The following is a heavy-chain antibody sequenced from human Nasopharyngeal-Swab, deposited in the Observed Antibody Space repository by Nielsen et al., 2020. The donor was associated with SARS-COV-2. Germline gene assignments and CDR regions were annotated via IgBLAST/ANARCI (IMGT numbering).Heavy chain of an antibody. V-gene: IGHV4-31*03. CDR1: GGSISSGGYY. D-gene: IGHD2-2*01. Sequence: LRLSCTVSGGSISSGGYYWSWIRQHPGKGLEWIGYIYYSGSTYYNPSLKSRVTISVDTSKNQFSLKLSSVTAADTAVYYCARGKEGVVPAALGMVFYYYYYMDVWGKGTTVTVSS. CDR3: ARGKEGVVPAALGMVFYYYYYMDV. J-gene: IGHJ6*03. CDR2: IYYSGST.